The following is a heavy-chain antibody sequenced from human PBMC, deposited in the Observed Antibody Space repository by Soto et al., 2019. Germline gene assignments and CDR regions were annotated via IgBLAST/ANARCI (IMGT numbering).Heavy chain of an antibody. J-gene: IGHJ6*02. Sequence: GGSLRLSCAASGFTFSSYGMHWVRQAPGKGLEWVAVISYDGSNKYYADSVKGRFTISRDNSKNTLYLQMNSLRAEDTAVYYCAKTLYYYGSGSYYRPRNPKSDYYYYYGMDVWGQGTTVTVSS. V-gene: IGHV3-30*18. CDR1: GFTFSSYG. CDR2: ISYDGSNK. D-gene: IGHD3-10*01. CDR3: AKTLYYYGSGSYYRPRNPKSDYYYYYGMDV.